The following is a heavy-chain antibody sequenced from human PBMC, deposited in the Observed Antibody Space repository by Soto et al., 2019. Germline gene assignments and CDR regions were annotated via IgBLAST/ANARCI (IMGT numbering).Heavy chain of an antibody. J-gene: IGHJ3*02. D-gene: IGHD2-15*01. V-gene: IGHV3-73*02. CDR1: GFTFSGSA. Sequence: EVPLVESGGGLVQPGGSLKLSCVASGFTFSGSAMHWVRQASGKGLEWVGRIRSKANSDATAYGASVKGRFTISRDDSKNTAYLQMSSLKTEDTAVYYCVRYCSGGSCPDAFDIWGQGTMVTVSS. CDR3: VRYCSGGSCPDAFDI. CDR2: IRSKANSDAT.